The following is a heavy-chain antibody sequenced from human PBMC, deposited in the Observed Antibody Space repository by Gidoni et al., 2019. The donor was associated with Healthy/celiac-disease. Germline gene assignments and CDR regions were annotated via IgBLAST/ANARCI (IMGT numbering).Heavy chain of an antibody. CDR1: Y. D-gene: IGHD1-26*01. Sequence: YMSWVRQAPGKGLEWVSVIYSGGSTYYADSVKGRFTISRHNSKNTLYLQMNSLRAEDTALYYCARGYPSSHWGQGTLVTVSS. V-gene: IGHV3-53*04. J-gene: IGHJ4*02. CDR2: IYSGGST. CDR3: ARGYPSSH.